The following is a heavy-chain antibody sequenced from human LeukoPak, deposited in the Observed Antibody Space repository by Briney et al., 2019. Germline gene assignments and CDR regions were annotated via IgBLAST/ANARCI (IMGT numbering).Heavy chain of an antibody. CDR2: IIPIFGTA. J-gene: IGHJ4*02. D-gene: IGHD3-9*01. CDR1: GGTFSSYA. V-gene: IGHV1-69*05. CDR3: ASGYNDILTGYRDY. Sequence: ASVKVSCKASGGTFSSYAISWVRQAPGQGLEWMGGIIPIFGTANYAQKFQGRVTITTDESTSTAYMELSSLRSEDTAVYYCASGYNDILTGYRDYWGQGTLVTVSS.